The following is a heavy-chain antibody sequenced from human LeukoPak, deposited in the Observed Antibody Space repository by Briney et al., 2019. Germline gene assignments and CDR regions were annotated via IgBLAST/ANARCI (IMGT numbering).Heavy chain of an antibody. D-gene: IGHD5-18*01. J-gene: IGHJ4*02. CDR2: IKQDGSEK. V-gene: IGHV3-7*01. Sequence: GGSLRLSCAASGFTFSSYWTSWVRQAPGKGLEWVANIKQDGSEKYYVDSVKGRFTISRDNAKNSLYLQMNSLRAEDTAVYYCASPRRGYRYFDYWGQGTLVTVSS. CDR3: ASPRRGYRYFDY. CDR1: GFTFSSYW.